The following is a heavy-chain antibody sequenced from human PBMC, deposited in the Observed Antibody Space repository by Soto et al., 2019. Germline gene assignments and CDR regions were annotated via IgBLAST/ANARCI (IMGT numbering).Heavy chain of an antibody. Sequence: QVQLQESGPGLVKPSETLSLTCTVSGDSVSSDNYYWTWIRQPPGKGLEWIGYIYSSGSTTYNPSLKSRVTISVDTSRNQFSLELTSVTAVDTAIYYCARDIRGYSRAFDYWGQGTLVTVSS. V-gene: IGHV4-61*01. D-gene: IGHD5-18*01. CDR2: IYSSGST. J-gene: IGHJ4*02. CDR3: ARDIRGYSRAFDY. CDR1: GDSVSSDNYY.